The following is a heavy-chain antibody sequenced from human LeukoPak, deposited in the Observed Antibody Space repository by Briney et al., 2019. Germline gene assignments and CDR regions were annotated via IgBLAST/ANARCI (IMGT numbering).Heavy chain of an antibody. CDR2: INPGNGNT. CDR1: GYTLTDHD. D-gene: IGHD6-19*01. J-gene: IGHJ4*02. Sequence: ASVKVSCKAPGYTLTDHDLHWVRQAPGQRLEWMGWINPGNGNTKYSQKFQGRVTITRDTSASTAYMELSSLTSEDTAVYYCANWAGTPAGYFSGPLDYWGQGTLATVSS. V-gene: IGHV1-3*01. CDR3: ANWAGTPAGYFSGPLDY.